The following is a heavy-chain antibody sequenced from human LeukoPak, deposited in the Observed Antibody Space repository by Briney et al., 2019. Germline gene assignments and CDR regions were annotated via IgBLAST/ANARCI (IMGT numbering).Heavy chain of an antibody. D-gene: IGHD5-12*01. CDR3: AKGGGYEAQYYYYYLDV. V-gene: IGHV3-21*01. CDR2: ISSSSSYI. Sequence: GGSLRLSCVVSGFTFSSYSMNWVRQAPGKGLEWVSSISSSSSYIYYADSVKGRFTVSRDNSKNTLYLQMKSLRAEDTAVYYCAKGGGYEAQYYYYYLDVWGKGTTVTISS. CDR1: GFTFSSYS. J-gene: IGHJ6*03.